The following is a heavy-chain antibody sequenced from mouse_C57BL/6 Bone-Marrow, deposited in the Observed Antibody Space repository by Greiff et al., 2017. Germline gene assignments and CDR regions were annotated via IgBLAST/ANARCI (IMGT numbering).Heavy chain of an antibody. V-gene: IGHV1-59*01. J-gene: IGHJ2*01. Sequence: VQLQQPGAELVRPGTSVKLSCKASGYTFTSYWMHWVKQRPGQGLEWIGVIDPSDSYTNYNQKFKGKATLTVDTSSSTAYMQLSSLTSEDSAVYYCARWTVGDYWGQGTTLTVSS. CDR2: IDPSDSYT. D-gene: IGHD1-1*01. CDR1: GYTFTSYW. CDR3: ARWTVGDY.